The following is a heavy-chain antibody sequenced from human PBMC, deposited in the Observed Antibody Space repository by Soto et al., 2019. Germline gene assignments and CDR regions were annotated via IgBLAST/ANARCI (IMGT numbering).Heavy chain of an antibody. J-gene: IGHJ4*02. CDR1: GFTFSGYA. V-gene: IGHV3-23*01. CDR2: ISGSGGST. Sequence: GGSLRLSCAASGFTFSGYAMNWVRQAPGKGLEWVSTISGSGGSTHYADSVKGRFTISRDNSKNTLYLQMNSLRAEDTAVYYCAKRSRYCSSTSCPMYFDYWGQGTLVTVSS. D-gene: IGHD2-2*01. CDR3: AKRSRYCSSTSCPMYFDY.